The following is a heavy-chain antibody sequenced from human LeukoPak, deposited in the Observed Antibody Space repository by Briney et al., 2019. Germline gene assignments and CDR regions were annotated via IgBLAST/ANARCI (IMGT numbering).Heavy chain of an antibody. CDR3: AKDGSSWYDAFDI. CDR1: GFTFNSYA. CDR2: ISGRGRNT. D-gene: IGHD6-13*01. J-gene: IGHJ3*02. V-gene: IGHV3-23*01. Sequence: GGSLRLSCAASGFTFNSYAMNWVRQAPGKGLEWVSAISGRGRNTYYADYVRGRSTISRDNSKNTLYLQMNSLRAEDTAVYYCAKDGSSWYDAFDIWGQGTMVTVSS.